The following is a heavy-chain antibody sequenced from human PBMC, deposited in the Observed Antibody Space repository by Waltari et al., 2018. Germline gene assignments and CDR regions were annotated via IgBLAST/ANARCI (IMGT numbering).Heavy chain of an antibody. J-gene: IGHJ6*02. D-gene: IGHD1-1*01. CDR3: ARQRGGGGPWSDNNDYYGMDV. Sequence: EVQLVQSGAEVKKSGESLTISCKGSGFIFTSYWINWLLPMPGNGLEWMGRIDPADSRTYYSPSVQGHVTISVDKSISTAYLQWNSLEASDTAMFYCARQRGGGGPWSDNNDYYGMDVWGQGTTVIVFS. CDR2: IDPADSRT. CDR1: GFIFTSYW. V-gene: IGHV5-10-1*03.